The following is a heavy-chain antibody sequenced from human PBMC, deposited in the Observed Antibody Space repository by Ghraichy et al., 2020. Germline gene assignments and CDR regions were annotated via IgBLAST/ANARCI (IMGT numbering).Heavy chain of an antibody. CDR3: TTLSTHASYCSNGVCFYDY. J-gene: IGHJ4*02. V-gene: IGHV3-15*01. CDR2: IKRKIDGGTT. Sequence: GGSLRLFCTASGFTFSNAWMNWVRQAPGKGLEWVGRIKRKIDGGTTNYAAPVKGRFTISSDESKNRLYLEMNSLRTEDTAVYYCTTLSTHASYCSNGVCFYDYWGQGTLVTVSS. CDR1: GFTFSNAW. D-gene: IGHD2-8*01.